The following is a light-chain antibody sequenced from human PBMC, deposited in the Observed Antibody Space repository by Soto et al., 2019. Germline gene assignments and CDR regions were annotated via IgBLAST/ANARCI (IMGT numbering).Light chain of an antibody. J-gene: IGKJ3*01. CDR1: QSVSSSY. CDR2: GAS. CDR3: QQYGSSPFT. Sequence: EIVLTQSPGTLSLSPGERATLSCRASQSVSSSYLAWYQQKPGQAPRLLIYGASSRATGIPDRFSGSGSGTDFTLTISRLEPEDFAVHYCQQYGSSPFTFGRGTKVDIX. V-gene: IGKV3-20*01.